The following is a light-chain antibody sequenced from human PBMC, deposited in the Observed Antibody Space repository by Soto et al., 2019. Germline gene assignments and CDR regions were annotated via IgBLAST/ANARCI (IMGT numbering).Light chain of an antibody. CDR1: QTISSW. CDR2: KAS. J-gene: IGKJ1*01. CDR3: QHYNSYSEA. V-gene: IGKV1-5*03. Sequence: DIQMTQSPSTVSGSVGERVTITWGASQTISSWLAWYQQKPGKAPKLLIYKASTLKSGVPSRFSGSGSGTEFTLTISSLQPDDFATYYCQHYNSYSEAFGQGTKVDIK.